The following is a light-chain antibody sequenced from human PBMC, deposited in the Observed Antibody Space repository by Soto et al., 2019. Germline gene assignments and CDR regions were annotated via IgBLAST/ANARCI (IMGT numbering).Light chain of an antibody. CDR1: SSDVGGYNY. CDR2: DVN. Sequence: QSVLTQPASVSGSPGQLITISCTGTSSDVGGYNYVSWYQQHPGKAPKLMIYDVNNRPSGVSNRFSGSKSGNTASLTISGLQAEDESDYYCSSYTSSSTLPYVFGTGTKVTVL. J-gene: IGLJ1*01. V-gene: IGLV2-14*01. CDR3: SSYTSSSTLPYV.